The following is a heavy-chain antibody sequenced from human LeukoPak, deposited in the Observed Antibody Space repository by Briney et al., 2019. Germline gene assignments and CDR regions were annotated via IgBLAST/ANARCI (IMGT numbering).Heavy chain of an antibody. J-gene: IGHJ4*02. D-gene: IGHD4-17*01. CDR3: ARDFGPYVDYDVDY. Sequence: ASVKVSCKASGYTFTSYGISWVRQAPGQGLEWMGWISAYNGNTNYAQKLQGRVTMTTDTSTSTAYMELRSLRSDDTAVYYCARDFGPYVDYDVDYWGQGTLVTVSS. V-gene: IGHV1-18*01. CDR2: ISAYNGNT. CDR1: GYTFTSYG.